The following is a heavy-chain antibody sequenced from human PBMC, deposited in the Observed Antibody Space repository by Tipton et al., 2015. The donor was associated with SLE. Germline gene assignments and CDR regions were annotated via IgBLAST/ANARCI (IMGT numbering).Heavy chain of an antibody. D-gene: IGHD3-22*01. V-gene: IGHV4-59*11. CDR2: VFYSGSS. CDR1: GVSISDHY. Sequence: TLSLTCTVSGVSISDHYWTWIRQPPGKGLEWLAYVFYSGSSNFNRAHYNPSLMGRVTISVDTSKNQFSLHLTSVTSAVTAVYYCATYFYDATGYQSVDDWGQGALVTVSS. CDR3: ATYFYDATGYQSVDD. J-gene: IGHJ4*02.